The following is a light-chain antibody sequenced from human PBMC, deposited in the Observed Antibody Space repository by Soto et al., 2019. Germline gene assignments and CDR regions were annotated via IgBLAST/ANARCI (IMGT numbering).Light chain of an antibody. V-gene: IGKV3-20*01. J-gene: IGKJ5*01. CDR2: GPS. CDR3: QQYGSSPIT. Sequence: EIVLTQSPGTLSLSPGERATLSCRASQSISSNYLAWYQQKPGQAPRLLIYGPSSRATGIPDRFSGSGSGTDFTLTISRLEPEGFAVYYCQQYGSSPITFGQGTRLEIK. CDR1: QSISSNY.